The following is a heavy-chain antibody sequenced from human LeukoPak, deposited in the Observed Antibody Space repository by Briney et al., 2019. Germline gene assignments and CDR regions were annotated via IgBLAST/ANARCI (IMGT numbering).Heavy chain of an antibody. CDR2: IYYTGDT. CDR3: ARHQRGFCDGGDCPYYFDH. D-gene: IGHD2-21*02. J-gene: IGHJ4*02. V-gene: IGHV4-59*08. CDR1: GGSISTYY. Sequence: SETLSLTCTVSGGSISTYYWSWVRQPPGKGLEWIGYIYYTGDTRSNPSLKSRVTLLVDTSKNQFSLRLTSVTAADAAVYYCARHQRGFCDGGDCPYYFDHWGQGTLVTVSS.